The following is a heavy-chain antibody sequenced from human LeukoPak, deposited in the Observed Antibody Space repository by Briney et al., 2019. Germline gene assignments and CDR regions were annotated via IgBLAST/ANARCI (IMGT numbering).Heavy chain of an antibody. CDR1: GGSFSGYY. CDR3: ARDKEWLAPFDY. D-gene: IGHD6-19*01. Sequence: SETLSLTCAVYGGSFSGYYWSWIRQPPGKGLEWIGEINHSGSTNYNPSLKSRVTISVDTSKNQFSLKLSSVTAADTAVYYCARDKEWLAPFDYWRQRTLVTVSS. CDR2: INHSGST. V-gene: IGHV4-34*01. J-gene: IGHJ4*02.